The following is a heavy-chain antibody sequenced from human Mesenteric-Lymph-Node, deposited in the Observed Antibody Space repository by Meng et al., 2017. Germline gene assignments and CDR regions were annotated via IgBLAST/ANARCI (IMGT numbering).Heavy chain of an antibody. V-gene: IGHV3-72*01. J-gene: IGHJ4*02. D-gene: IGHD3-10*01. CDR3: TRDITGDY. Sequence: VQLVWSGGGLAKQGRSLRLSCAASGFTFSDYYMDWVRQAPGKGLEWVGRTRNKAKSYSTDYAASVKGRFTISRDEGKSSVYLQMNSLKTEDTAVYYCTRDITGDYWGQGTLVTVSS. CDR2: TRNKAKSYST. CDR1: GFTFSDYY.